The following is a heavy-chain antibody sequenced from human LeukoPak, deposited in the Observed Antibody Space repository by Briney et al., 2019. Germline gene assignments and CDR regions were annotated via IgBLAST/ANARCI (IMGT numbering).Heavy chain of an antibody. V-gene: IGHV3-74*01. CDR2: INTDGSRT. Sequence: GGSLRLSCAASGFTFSSYWMHWFRQAPGKGLVWVSRINTDGSRTIYADSVNGRFTISRGNAKNTLYLQMNSLRVEDTAVYYCARSIVNTASIVDYWGQGTLVTVSS. D-gene: IGHD3-16*02. CDR1: GFTFSSYW. CDR3: ARSIVNTASIVDY. J-gene: IGHJ4*02.